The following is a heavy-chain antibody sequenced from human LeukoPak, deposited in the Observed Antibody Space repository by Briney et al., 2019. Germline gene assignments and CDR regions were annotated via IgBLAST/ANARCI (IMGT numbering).Heavy chain of an antibody. J-gene: IGHJ4*02. CDR1: GYTFTSYG. D-gene: IGHD6-19*01. Sequence: GASVKVSCKASGYTFTSYGISWVRQAPGQGLEWMGWISAYNGNTNYAQKLQGRVTMTTDTSTSTAYMELRSLRSDDTAVYYCARGRSSGWYDPLSDYWGQGTLVTVSS. CDR2: ISAYNGNT. V-gene: IGHV1-18*01. CDR3: ARGRSSGWYDPLSDY.